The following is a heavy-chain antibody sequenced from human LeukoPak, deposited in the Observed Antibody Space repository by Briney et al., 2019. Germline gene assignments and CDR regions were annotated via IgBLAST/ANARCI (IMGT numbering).Heavy chain of an antibody. CDR2: IFPSGSA. CDR1: AASISSYY. J-gene: IGHJ6*03. Sequence: PSETLSLTCTVSAASISSYYWTWIRQPPGKGLEWIGYIFPSGSAYYNPSLKTRVTISVDTSKNQFSLRLTSVTAADTAVYYCARRHHYSYFMDVWGKGTTVTVSS. V-gene: IGHV4-4*09. CDR3: ARRHHYSYFMDV.